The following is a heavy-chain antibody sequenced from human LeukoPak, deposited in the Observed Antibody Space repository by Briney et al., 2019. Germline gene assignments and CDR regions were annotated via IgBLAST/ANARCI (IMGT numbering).Heavy chain of an antibody. CDR2: MTSSSSYI. CDR1: GFTFTSYN. Sequence: PGGSLRLSCAASGFTFTSYNMNWVRQAPGKGLEWVSSMTSSSSYIYYADSVKVRFTISRDNAKNSLYLQMDSLRVEDTAEYYCARDPYSGNYGAYYYYYMDVWGKGTTVTVSS. D-gene: IGHD1-26*01. CDR3: ARDPYSGNYGAYYYYYMDV. J-gene: IGHJ6*03. V-gene: IGHV3-21*06.